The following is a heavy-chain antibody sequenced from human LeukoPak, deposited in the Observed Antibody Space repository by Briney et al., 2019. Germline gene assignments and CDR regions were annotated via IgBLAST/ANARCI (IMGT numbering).Heavy chain of an antibody. Sequence: SETLSLTCTVSGGSLSSSDHYWSWIRQPPGKGLEWIAYIYYSGTAYYNPSLKSRVSISVDTSKNQFSLKLSSVTAADTAVYYRARGDSSSWSFKIWGQGTLVTVSS. D-gene: IGHD6-13*01. CDR2: IYYSGTA. CDR1: GGSLSSSDHY. CDR3: ARGDSSSWSFKI. V-gene: IGHV4-30-4*01. J-gene: IGHJ4*02.